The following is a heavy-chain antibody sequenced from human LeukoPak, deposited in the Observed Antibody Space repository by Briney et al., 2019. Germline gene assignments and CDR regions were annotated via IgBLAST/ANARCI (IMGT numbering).Heavy chain of an antibody. J-gene: IGHJ5*02. D-gene: IGHD2-8*01. V-gene: IGHV5-51*01. CDR1: GYSFTSYW. CDR3: ARFKPGPPLKEINWFDP. Sequence: GESLKISCKGSGYSFTSYWIGWVRQMPGKGLEWMGIIYPGDSDTRYSPSFQGQVTISADKSISTAYLRWSSLKASDTAMYYCARFKPGPPLKEINWFDPWGQGTLVTVSS. CDR2: IYPGDSDT.